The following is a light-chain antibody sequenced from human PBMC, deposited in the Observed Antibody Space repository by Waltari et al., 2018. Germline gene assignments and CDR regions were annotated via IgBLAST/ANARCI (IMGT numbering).Light chain of an antibody. V-gene: IGKV3-11*01. CDR1: QSVNTY. J-gene: IGKJ5*01. Sequence: EIVLTQSPATQSLSPGERATLSCRASQSVNTYVAWYQHNPGQAPRLLIYESSNRATGIPARFGGSGSGTDFTLTISSLEPEDFAIYYCQQRYRWVTFGQGTRLEIK. CDR3: QQRYRWVT. CDR2: ESS.